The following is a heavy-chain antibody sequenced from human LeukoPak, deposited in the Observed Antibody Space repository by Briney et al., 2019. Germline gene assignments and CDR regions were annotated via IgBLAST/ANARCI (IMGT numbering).Heavy chain of an antibody. V-gene: IGHV3-20*04. CDR2: INWNGGST. D-gene: IGHD3-9*01. Sequence: GGSLRLSCAPSGFTFADFGMSWVRKAPGKGMEWVSGINWNGGSTDYADSVKGRFTISRDNAKNSLYLQMNSLRAEDTAVYYCARDGHYDILTGYFQDWGQGTLVTVSS. J-gene: IGHJ1*01. CDR1: GFTFADFG. CDR3: ARDGHYDILTGYFQD.